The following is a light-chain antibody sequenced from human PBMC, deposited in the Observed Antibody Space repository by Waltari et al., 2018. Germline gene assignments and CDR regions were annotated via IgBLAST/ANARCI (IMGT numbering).Light chain of an antibody. CDR3: QQFDNLIT. V-gene: IGKV1-33*01. CDR1: QDISKN. Sequence: DIQLTQSPSSLSSSVGDRVTITCQASQDISKNLNWDQQKPGTAPQVLIHDASNLQTGVPTRFSGSGSGTEFILTISSLQPEDIATYYCQQFDNLITFGQGTRLEIK. CDR2: DAS. J-gene: IGKJ5*01.